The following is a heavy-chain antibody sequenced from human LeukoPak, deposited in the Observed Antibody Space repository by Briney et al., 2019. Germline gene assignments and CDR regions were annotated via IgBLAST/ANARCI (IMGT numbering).Heavy chain of an antibody. Sequence: GGSLRLSCAASGFAFNNYAMTWVRQSPGRGLEWVSDISAGGGNTYYADSVKGQFTVSRDNSKNTLYLQMNSLRAEDTAVYYCARDLQFIGSGSYYRGALEYWGQGTLVTVSS. J-gene: IGHJ4*02. CDR2: ISAGGGNT. CDR1: GFAFNNYA. V-gene: IGHV3-23*01. D-gene: IGHD3-10*01. CDR3: ARDLQFIGSGSYYRGALEY.